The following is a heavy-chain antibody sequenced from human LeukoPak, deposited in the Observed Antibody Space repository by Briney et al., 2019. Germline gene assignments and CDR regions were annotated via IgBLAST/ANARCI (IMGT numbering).Heavy chain of an antibody. V-gene: IGHV3-23*01. Sequence: GGSVRFSCAASRFTFNNYAMGWVGQAPGMGLEWVLTISGSADSTYYPDSVRGRFTISRDNSKNTLYLQMNSLRAEDTAVYYCARALYNRGWYPDYFDSWGQGTLVTVSA. D-gene: IGHD6-19*01. J-gene: IGHJ4*02. CDR2: ISGSADST. CDR3: ARALYNRGWYPDYFDS. CDR1: RFTFNNYA.